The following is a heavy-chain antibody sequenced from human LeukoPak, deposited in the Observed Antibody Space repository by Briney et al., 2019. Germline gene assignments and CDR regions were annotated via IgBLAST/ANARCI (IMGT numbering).Heavy chain of an antibody. CDR1: GFTFSSYG. D-gene: IGHD3-9*01. CDR2: IWYDGSNK. V-gene: IGHV3-33*01. Sequence: PGRSLRLSCAASGFTFSSYGMHWVRQAPGKGLEWVAVIWYDGSNKYYADSVKGRFTISRDNAKNSLYLQMNSLRAEDTAVYYCARVPLLRYFDWLSHQYYFDYWGQGTLVTVSS. CDR3: ARVPLLRYFDWLSHQYYFDY. J-gene: IGHJ4*02.